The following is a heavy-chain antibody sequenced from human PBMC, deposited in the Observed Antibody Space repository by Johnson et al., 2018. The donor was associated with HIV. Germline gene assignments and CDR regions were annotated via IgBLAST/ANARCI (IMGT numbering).Heavy chain of an antibody. J-gene: IGHJ3*02. D-gene: IGHD3-16*01. Sequence: VQLVESGGGVVRPGGSLRLSCAASGFTISTKYFNWVRQAPGKGLEWVSGINWSGGSTGYADSVKGRFTISRVNAKNSLYLQMTSLRAEDTALYYCARGRGGDPIAFDIWGQGTMVTVSS. CDR3: ARGRGGDPIAFDI. CDR2: INWSGGST. CDR1: GFTISTKY. V-gene: IGHV3-20*04.